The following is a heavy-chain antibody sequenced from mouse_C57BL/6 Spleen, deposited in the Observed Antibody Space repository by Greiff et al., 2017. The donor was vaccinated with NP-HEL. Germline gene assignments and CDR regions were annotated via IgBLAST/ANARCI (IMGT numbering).Heavy chain of an antibody. Sequence: DVKLVESGGGLVKPGGSLKLSCAASGFTFSSYAMSWVRQTPEKRLEWVATISDGGSYTYYPDNVKGRFTISRDNAKNNLYLQMSHLKSEDTAMYYCARGDYYGSFFDYWGQGTTLTVSS. D-gene: IGHD1-1*01. V-gene: IGHV5-4*03. CDR3: ARGDYYGSFFDY. CDR1: GFTFSSYA. J-gene: IGHJ2*01. CDR2: ISDGGSYT.